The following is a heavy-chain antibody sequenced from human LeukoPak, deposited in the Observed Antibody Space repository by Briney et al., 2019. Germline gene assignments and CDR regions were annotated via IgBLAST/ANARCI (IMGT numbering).Heavy chain of an antibody. CDR1: GFIFSGHV. V-gene: IGHV3-30-3*01. CDR3: ARGGFVWGSYRLLYDY. CDR2: ISYDGSNK. D-gene: IGHD3-16*02. Sequence: GGSLRLSCAASGFIFSGHVMHWVRQAPGKGLEGVAVISYDGSNKYYADSVKGRFTISRGNSKNTLYLQMNSLRAEDTAVYYCARGGFVWGSYRLLYDYWGQGTLVTVSS. J-gene: IGHJ4*02.